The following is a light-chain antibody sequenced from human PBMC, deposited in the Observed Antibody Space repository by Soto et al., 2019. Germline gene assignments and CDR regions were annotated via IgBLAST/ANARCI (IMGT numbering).Light chain of an antibody. CDR1: SSDVGGYIY. CDR3: CSYAGGYRYVL. CDR2: DVN. Sequence: QSALTQPRSVSGAPGQSVTITCTGTSSDVGGYIYVSWYQQHPGKAPKLMIYDVNQRPSGVPDRFSGSRSGNTASLTISGLQAEDEADYHCCSYAGGYRYVLFGTGTKLTVL. V-gene: IGLV2-11*01. J-gene: IGLJ2*01.